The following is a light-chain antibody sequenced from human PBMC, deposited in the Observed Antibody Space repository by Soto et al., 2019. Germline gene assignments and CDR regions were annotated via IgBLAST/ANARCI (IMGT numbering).Light chain of an antibody. J-gene: IGLJ2*01. CDR3: SSYATSNNFVI. Sequence: QSVLTQPPSASGSPGQSVTFSCTGTSSDVGGYNYVSWYQQHPGKAPKLMIYEVSKRPSGVPDRFSGSKSGNTASLTVSGLQTEDEADYFCSSYATSNNFVIFGGGTQLTVL. V-gene: IGLV2-8*01. CDR2: EVS. CDR1: SSDVGGYNY.